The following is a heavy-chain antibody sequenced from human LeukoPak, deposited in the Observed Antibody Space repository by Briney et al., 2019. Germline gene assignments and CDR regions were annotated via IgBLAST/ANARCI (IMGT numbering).Heavy chain of an antibody. D-gene: IGHD2-15*01. CDR3: ARVGCSCGGCPIDY. Sequence: GGSLRLSCAASEFRFSSYDMNWVRQAPGKGLEWVSSISDSSSYIYYADSVKGRFTISRDNAKNSMLLQMNSLRAEDTAVYYCARVGCSCGGCPIDYWGQGTLVTVSS. CDR1: EFRFSSYD. V-gene: IGHV3-21*01. J-gene: IGHJ4*02. CDR2: ISDSSSYI.